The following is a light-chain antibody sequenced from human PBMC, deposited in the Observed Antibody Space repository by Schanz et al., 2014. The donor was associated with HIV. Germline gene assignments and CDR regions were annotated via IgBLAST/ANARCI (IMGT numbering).Light chain of an antibody. Sequence: EIVLTQSPGTLSLSPGERATLSCRASQSVSSSYFAWYQQKPGQAPRLLIYGASSRATGIPDRFSGSGSGTEFTLTISSLQSEDFAVYYCQQYNHWPRTFGPGTKVDIK. CDR2: GAS. CDR3: QQYNHWPRT. V-gene: IGKV3-20*01. J-gene: IGKJ3*01. CDR1: QSVSSSY.